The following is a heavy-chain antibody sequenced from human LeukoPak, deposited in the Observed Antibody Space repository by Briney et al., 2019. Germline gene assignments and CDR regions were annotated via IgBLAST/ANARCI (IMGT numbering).Heavy chain of an antibody. CDR3: ARDEITMDRGVTYYYYYGMDV. CDR1: GYTFTSYG. Sequence: SVKVSCKASGYTFTSYGISRVRQAPGQGHEWMGWISTYHGNTNYSQKHQGRVTMTTATSTSTAYMGLSSLRSDDTAVYYCARDEITMDRGVTYYYYYGMDVWGKGTAVTVSS. V-gene: IGHV1-18*04. CDR2: ISTYHGNT. D-gene: IGHD3-10*01. J-gene: IGHJ6*04.